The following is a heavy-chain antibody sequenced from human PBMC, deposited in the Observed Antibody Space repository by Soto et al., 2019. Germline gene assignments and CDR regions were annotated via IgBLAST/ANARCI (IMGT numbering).Heavy chain of an antibody. CDR1: GGTFSSYT. J-gene: IGHJ5*02. CDR2: IIPILGIE. CDR3: ARDFLFDT. Sequence: QVQLVQSGAEVKKPGSSVKDSCKASGGTFSSYTISWVRQAPGQGLEWMGRIIPILGIENYAQKFQGRVTITADKSTSTAYMELSSLRSEDTAVYYCARDFLFDTWGQGTLVTVSS. V-gene: IGHV1-69*08.